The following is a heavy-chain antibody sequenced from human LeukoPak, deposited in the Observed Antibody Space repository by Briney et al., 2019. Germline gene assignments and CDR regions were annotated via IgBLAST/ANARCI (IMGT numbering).Heavy chain of an antibody. D-gene: IGHD4-23*01. J-gene: IGHJ6*02. Sequence: SVKVSCKASGGTFSSYAISWVRQAPGQGLEWMGGIIPIFGTANYAQKFQGRVTITADESTSTVYMELSSLRSEDTAVYYCARVGYGGNSVDVWGQGTTVTVSS. CDR1: GGTFSSYA. CDR2: IIPIFGTA. CDR3: ARVGYGGNSVDV. V-gene: IGHV1-69*01.